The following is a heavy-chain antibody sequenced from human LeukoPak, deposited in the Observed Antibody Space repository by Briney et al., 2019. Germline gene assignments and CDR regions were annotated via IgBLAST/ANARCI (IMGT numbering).Heavy chain of an antibody. J-gene: IGHJ4*02. CDR1: GFTVSSNY. CDR3: AALGDSIY. CDR2: IGHAGDT. V-gene: IGHV3-13*01. Sequence: GGSLRLSCAASGFTVSSNYMSWVRQVSGKGLEWVSAIGHAGDTYYADSVKGRFTISREDAKNYFFLQMNSLRAGDTAVYFCAALGDSIYWGQGTLVTVSS. D-gene: IGHD1-26*01.